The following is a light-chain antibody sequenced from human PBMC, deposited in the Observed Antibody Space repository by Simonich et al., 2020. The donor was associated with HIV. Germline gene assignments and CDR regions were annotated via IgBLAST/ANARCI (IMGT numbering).Light chain of an antibody. Sequence: NFMLTQPHCVSGSPGKTVTISCTRSSGSIASTNVQWYQQRPGSSHSRVIYDKNQRPSGVPDRFSGSIDTSSNSASLTISGLKTEDEADYYCQSYGSGRVFGGGTKLTVL. CDR1: SGSIASTN. CDR3: QSYGSGRV. CDR2: DKN. J-gene: IGLJ3*02. V-gene: IGLV6-57*01.